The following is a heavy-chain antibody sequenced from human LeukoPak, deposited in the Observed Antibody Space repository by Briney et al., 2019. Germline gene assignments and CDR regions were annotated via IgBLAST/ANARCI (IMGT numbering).Heavy chain of an antibody. CDR2: IYYSGST. Sequence: PSETLSLTCTVSGGSISTYYWSWIRQPPGKGLEWIGYIYYSGSTNYNPSLKSRVSISVDTSKNQFSLKLSSVTAADTAVYYCAKNYQLLSYWGQGTLVTVSS. D-gene: IGHD2-2*01. CDR3: AKNYQLLSY. CDR1: GGSISTYY. J-gene: IGHJ4*02. V-gene: IGHV4-59*01.